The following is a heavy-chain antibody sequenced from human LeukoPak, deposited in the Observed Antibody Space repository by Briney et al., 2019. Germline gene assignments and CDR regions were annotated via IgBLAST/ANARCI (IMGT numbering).Heavy chain of an antibody. CDR2: ISYDGSNK. D-gene: IGHD6-19*01. V-gene: IGHV3-30-3*01. CDR1: GFTFSSYA. J-gene: IGHJ4*02. CDR3: AKDRPYAIAVAGY. Sequence: SGGSLRLSCAASGFTFSSYAMHWVRQAPGKGLEWVAVISYDGSNKYYADSVKGRFTISRDNSKNTLYLQMNSLRAEDTAVYYCAKDRPYAIAVAGYWGQGTLVTVSS.